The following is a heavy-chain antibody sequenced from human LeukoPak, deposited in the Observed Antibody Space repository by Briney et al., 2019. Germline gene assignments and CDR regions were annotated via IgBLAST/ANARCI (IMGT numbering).Heavy chain of an antibody. CDR1: GVSISSGGYY. V-gene: IGHV4-30-2*01. J-gene: IGHJ4*02. CDR2: INHSGST. D-gene: IGHD6-13*01. CDR3: ARRGSAAALGY. Sequence: SQTLSLTCTVSGVSISSGGYYWSWIRPPPGKGLECIGYINHSGSTNYNPSLKSRVTMSVDTSMNQFSLNLSSVAAADTAVYYCARRGSAAALGYWGQGTLVTVSS.